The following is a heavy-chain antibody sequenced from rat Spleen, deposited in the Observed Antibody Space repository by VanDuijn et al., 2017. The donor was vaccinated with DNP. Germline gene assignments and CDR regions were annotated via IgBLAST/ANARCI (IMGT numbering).Heavy chain of an antibody. V-gene: IGHV5-46*01. D-gene: IGHD1-2*01. J-gene: IGHJ3*01. CDR1: GFTFSSFP. Sequence: EVQLVESGGGLVQPGRSMKLSCAASGFTFSSFPMAWVRQAPTKGLEWVASISYDGVSIHYRDSVKGRFTISRDNASSSLFLQMDSLRSEDSANYSCTPVHSSSLIWFAYWGQGTLVTVSS. CDR3: TPVHSSSLIWFAY. CDR2: ISYDGVSI.